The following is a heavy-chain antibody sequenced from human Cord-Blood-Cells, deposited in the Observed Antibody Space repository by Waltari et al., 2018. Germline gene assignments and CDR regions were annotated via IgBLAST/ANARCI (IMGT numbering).Heavy chain of an antibody. J-gene: IGHJ3*02. CDR1: GGTFSSYA. V-gene: IGHV1-69*06. D-gene: IGHD2-8*01. Sequence: QVQLVQSGAEVKKPGSSVKVSCKASGGTFSSYAISWVRQAPGHGLEWMGGIIPIFGTANYAQKFQGRVTITADKSTSTAYMELSSLRSEDTAVYYCAREGGYCTNGVCYTGAAFDIWGQGTMVTVSS. CDR2: IIPIFGTA. CDR3: AREGGYCTNGVCYTGAAFDI.